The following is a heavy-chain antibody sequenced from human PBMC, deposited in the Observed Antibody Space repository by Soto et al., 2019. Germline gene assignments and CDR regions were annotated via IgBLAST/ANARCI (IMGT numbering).Heavy chain of an antibody. CDR3: ARRSLGTSWGWFDP. D-gene: IGHD2-2*01. CDR1: GGSISSSSYY. CDR2: IYYSGST. Sequence: QLQLQESGPGLVKPSETLSLTCTVSGGSISSSSYYWGWIRQPPGKGLEWIGSIYYSGSTYYNPSSRSRVTISVDTSKNQFSLKLSSVTAADTAVYYCARRSLGTSWGWFDPWGQGTLVTVSS. V-gene: IGHV4-39*01. J-gene: IGHJ5*02.